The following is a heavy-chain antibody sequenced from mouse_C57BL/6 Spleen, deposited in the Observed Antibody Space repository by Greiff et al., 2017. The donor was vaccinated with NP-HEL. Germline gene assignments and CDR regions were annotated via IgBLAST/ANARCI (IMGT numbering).Heavy chain of an antibody. Sequence: EVMLVESGGGLVKPGGSLKLSCAASGFTFSSYTMSWVRQTPEKRLEWVATISGGGGNTYYPDSVKGRFTISRDNAKNTLYLQMSSLRSEDTALYYCARHGQYYLDYWGQGTTLTVSS. J-gene: IGHJ2*01. CDR3: ARHGQYYLDY. CDR2: ISGGGGNT. V-gene: IGHV5-9*01. CDR1: GFTFSSYT.